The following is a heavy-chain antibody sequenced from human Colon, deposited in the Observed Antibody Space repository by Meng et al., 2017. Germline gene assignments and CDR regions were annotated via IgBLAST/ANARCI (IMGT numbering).Heavy chain of an antibody. CDR2: VYSSGKT. CDR1: GVSMSSYY. CDR3: ARERRYNWNDEGPYSFEH. J-gene: IGHJ5*02. D-gene: IGHD1-1*01. Sequence: SETLSLTCSVSGVSMSSYYWTWIRQPPGKVPEWIGYVYSSGKTSYNPSLKNRVTIPVDTSKKQFSLNLKSVSAADTAVYYCARERRYNWNDEGPYSFEHWGQGILVTVSS. V-gene: IGHV4-59*01.